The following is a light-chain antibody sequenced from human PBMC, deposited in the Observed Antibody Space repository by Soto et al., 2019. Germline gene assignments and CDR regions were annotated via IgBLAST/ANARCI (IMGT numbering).Light chain of an antibody. J-gene: IGKJ3*01. CDR3: QQYGNAPFT. V-gene: IGKV3-20*01. Sequence: EIVLTQSPGTLSFSPGERATLTCRASQSVSNSYLAWFQQKPGQAPRLLIYGASSRATGIPDRFSGSGSGTDFTLTISRLEPEDFAVYYCQQYGNAPFTFGPGTKVDIK. CDR2: GAS. CDR1: QSVSNSY.